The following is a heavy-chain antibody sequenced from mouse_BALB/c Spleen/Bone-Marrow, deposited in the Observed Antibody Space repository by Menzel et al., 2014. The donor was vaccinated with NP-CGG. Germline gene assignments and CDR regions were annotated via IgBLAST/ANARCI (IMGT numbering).Heavy chain of an antibody. CDR1: GYTFTSYW. J-gene: IGHJ2*01. Sequence: DLVKPGASVKLSCKASGYTFTSYWINWIKQRPGQGLEWIGRIAPGSGSTHYNEMLKGKATLIVDTSSSTAYIQLSSLSSEDSAVYFCARGGLHYFDYWGQGTTLTVSS. CDR3: ARGGLHYFDY. CDR2: IAPGSGST. D-gene: IGHD3-3*01. V-gene: IGHV1S41*01.